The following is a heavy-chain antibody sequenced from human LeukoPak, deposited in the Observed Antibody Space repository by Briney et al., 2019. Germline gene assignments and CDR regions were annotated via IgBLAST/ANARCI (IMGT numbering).Heavy chain of an antibody. V-gene: IGHV4-39*02. J-gene: IGHJ4*02. CDR1: GGSISSSSYY. Sequence: PSETLSLTCTVSGGSISSSSYYWGWIRQPPGKGLEWIGSIYYSGSTYYNPSLRSRVTISVDTSKNHFSLRLSSVTAADTAVYYCARRAATGGHYFDYWGQGTLVTVSS. CDR2: IYYSGST. D-gene: IGHD2-15*01. CDR3: ARRAATGGHYFDY.